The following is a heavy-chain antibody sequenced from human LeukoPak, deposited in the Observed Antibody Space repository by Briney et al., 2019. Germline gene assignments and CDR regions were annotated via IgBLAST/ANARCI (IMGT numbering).Heavy chain of an antibody. J-gene: IGHJ4*02. CDR1: GFTFSSYG. D-gene: IGHD5-12*01. CDR2: IWYDGSNK. Sequence: GGSLRLSCAASGFTFSSYGIHWVRQAPGKGLEWVAVIWYDGSNKYYADSVKGRFSISRDNSKNTLYLQMNSLRVEDTAVYYCARGRYSGTTYYFDYWGQGTLVTVSS. V-gene: IGHV3-33*01. CDR3: ARGRYSGTTYYFDY.